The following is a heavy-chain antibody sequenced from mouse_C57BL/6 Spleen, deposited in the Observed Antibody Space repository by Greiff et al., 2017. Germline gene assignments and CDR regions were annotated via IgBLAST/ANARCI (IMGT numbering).Heavy chain of an antibody. CDR3: ATHYYGNYFDY. CDR2: IDPSDSYT. Sequence: VQLQQPGAELVMPGASVKLSCKASGYTFPSYWMHWVKQRPGQGLEWIGEIDPSDSYTNYNQKFKGKSTLTVDKSSSTAYMQLSSLTSEDSAVYYCATHYYGNYFDYWGQGTTLTVSS. CDR1: GYTFPSYW. J-gene: IGHJ2*01. D-gene: IGHD1-1*01. V-gene: IGHV1-69*01.